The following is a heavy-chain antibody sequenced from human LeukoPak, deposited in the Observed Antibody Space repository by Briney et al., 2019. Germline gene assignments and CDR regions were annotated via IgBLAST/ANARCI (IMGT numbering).Heavy chain of an antibody. CDR1: GFTFSSYW. Sequence: GGSLRLSCAASGFTFSSYWMHWVRQAPGKGLVWVSRINSDGSSTSYADSVKGRFTISRDNAKNTLYLQMNSPRAEDTAVYYCARDRSVGAVDYWGQGTLVTVSS. D-gene: IGHD1-26*01. V-gene: IGHV3-74*01. J-gene: IGHJ4*02. CDR3: ARDRSVGAVDY. CDR2: INSDGSST.